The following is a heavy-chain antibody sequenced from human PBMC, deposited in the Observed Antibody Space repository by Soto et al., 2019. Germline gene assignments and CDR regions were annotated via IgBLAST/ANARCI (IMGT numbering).Heavy chain of an antibody. J-gene: IGHJ4*02. CDR1: GFTFTSYS. Sequence: GGSLRPACAVSGFTFTSYSMSWGRQAPGEGLEWVANIQQDGSEKDYVDSVKGRFTISRDNAKNSLYLQMNSLRAEDTAVYYCARDLPGYCTTTDCYSYFDYWGQGTLVTVSS. V-gene: IGHV3-7*03. CDR2: IQQDGSEK. CDR3: ARDLPGYCTTTDCYSYFDY. D-gene: IGHD2-2*02.